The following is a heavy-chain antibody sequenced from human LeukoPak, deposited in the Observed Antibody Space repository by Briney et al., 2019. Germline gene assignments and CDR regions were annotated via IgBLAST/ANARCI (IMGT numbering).Heavy chain of an antibody. D-gene: IGHD3-10*01. CDR2: INAGNGNT. Sequence: ASVKVSCKASGYTFTSYAIHWVRQAPAQRLEWMGWINAGNGNTKYSQKFQGRVTITRDTSASTAYMELSSLRSEDTAVYYCARGRSGSFPWYYFDYWGQGTLVTVSS. CDR1: GYTFTSYA. J-gene: IGHJ4*02. V-gene: IGHV1-3*01. CDR3: ARGRSGSFPWYYFDY.